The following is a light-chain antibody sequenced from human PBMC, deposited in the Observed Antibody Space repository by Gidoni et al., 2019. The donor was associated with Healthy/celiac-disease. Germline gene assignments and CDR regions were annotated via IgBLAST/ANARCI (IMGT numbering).Light chain of an antibody. V-gene: IGKV3-11*01. J-gene: IGKJ1*01. CDR1: QGGNNY. CDR3: KQSSNRPWT. CDR2: EAS. Sequence: SLSAAPGSRAAQSCRAGQGGNNYLAWYQQKPGQAPRLLIYEASNRVTGSPARFSGSGSGTDFTLKISRVEAEDFGVYYCKQSSNRPWTFGQGTKVDIK.